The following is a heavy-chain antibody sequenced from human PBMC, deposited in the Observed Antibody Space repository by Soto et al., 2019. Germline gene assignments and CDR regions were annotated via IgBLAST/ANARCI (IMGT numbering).Heavy chain of an antibody. CDR3: ARGLWNYDVGGH. Sequence: GGSLRLSCAASGFTFTNYAMHWVRQPPGKGLEWVAVISYDGTNKYYADSVKGRFTISRDTSKNTLYLQMNSLRAEDTAMYDCARGLWNYDVGGHWGQGTLVTVSS. J-gene: IGHJ4*02. CDR1: GFTFTNYA. D-gene: IGHD1-7*01. CDR2: ISYDGTNK. V-gene: IGHV3-30-3*01.